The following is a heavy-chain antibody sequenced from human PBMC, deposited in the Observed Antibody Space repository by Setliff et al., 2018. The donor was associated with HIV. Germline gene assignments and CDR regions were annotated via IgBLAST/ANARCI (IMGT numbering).Heavy chain of an antibody. J-gene: IGHJ3*02. Sequence: ASVKVSCKASGYTFTDYYIHWVRQAPGQGLEWMGWINSASGGTNYAQKFQGWVTMTRDTSISTAYMELSRLRSDDTAVYYCARDTLNGYNYPGDAFDIWGQGTMVTVSS. D-gene: IGHD5-12*01. V-gene: IGHV1-2*04. CDR1: GYTFTDYY. CDR3: ARDTLNGYNYPGDAFDI. CDR2: INSASGGT.